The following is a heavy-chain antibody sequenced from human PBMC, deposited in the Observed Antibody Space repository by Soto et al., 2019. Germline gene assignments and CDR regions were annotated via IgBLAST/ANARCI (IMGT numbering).Heavy chain of an antibody. CDR3: ASGPQASSGYYYWFDP. V-gene: IGHV4-34*01. CDR1: GGSFSGYY. J-gene: IGHJ5*02. D-gene: IGHD3-22*01. CDR2: INHSGST. Sequence: SETLSLTCAVYGGSFSGYYWSWIRQPPGKGLEWIGEINHSGSTNYNPSLKSRVTISVDTSKNQFSLKLSSVTAADTAVYYCASGPQASSGYYYWFDPWGQGTLVTVSS.